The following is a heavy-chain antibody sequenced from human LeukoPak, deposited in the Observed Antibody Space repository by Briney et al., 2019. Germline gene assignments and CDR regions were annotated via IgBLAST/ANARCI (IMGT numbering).Heavy chain of an antibody. CDR3: ARGVEPLGGNTLAY. Sequence: GGSLRLSCAASGFTVITNDMTWVRQAPGKGLEWVSVLYSDGNTKYADSVQGRFTISRDNSKNTLYLEMNSLSPDDTAVYYCARGVEPLGGNTLAYLGQGNLVTVSS. D-gene: IGHD1-14*01. CDR2: LYSDGNT. CDR1: GFTVITND. J-gene: IGHJ4*02. V-gene: IGHV3-53*01.